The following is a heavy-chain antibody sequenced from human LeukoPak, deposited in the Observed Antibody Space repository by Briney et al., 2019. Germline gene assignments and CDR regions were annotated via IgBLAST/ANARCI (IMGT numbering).Heavy chain of an antibody. J-gene: IGHJ4*02. CDR2: ISAYNGNT. V-gene: IGHV1-18*01. CDR3: ARDDLGSSSWEPFDY. D-gene: IGHD6-13*01. CDR1: GYTFTSYG. Sequence: EASVKVSCKASGYTFTSYGISWVRQAPGQGLEWMGWISAYNGNTNYAQKLQGRVTMTTDTSTSTAYMELRSLRSDDTAVYYCARDDLGSSSWEPFDYWGQGTLVTVSS.